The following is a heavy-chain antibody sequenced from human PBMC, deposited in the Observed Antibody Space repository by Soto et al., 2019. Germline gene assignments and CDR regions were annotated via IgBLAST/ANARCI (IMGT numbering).Heavy chain of an antibody. CDR2: ISGGGGST. D-gene: IGHD3-22*01. J-gene: IGHJ4*02. Sequence: GGSLRLSCAASGFSFSIYAMNWVRQAPGKGLEWVSGISGGGGSTYHADSVKGRFTISRDNSKSTLYLQMNSLRAEDTAVYYCAKDPTSYDSSAQFDSWGQGTLVTVSS. CDR3: AKDPTSYDSSAQFDS. V-gene: IGHV3-23*01. CDR1: GFSFSIYA.